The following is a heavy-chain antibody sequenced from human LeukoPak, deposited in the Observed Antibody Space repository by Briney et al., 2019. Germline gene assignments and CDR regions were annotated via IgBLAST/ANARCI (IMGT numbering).Heavy chain of an antibody. CDR3: AGGGTTVVTFDY. D-gene: IGHD4-23*01. V-gene: IGHV4-31*03. CDR2: IYYSGST. Sequence: PSETLSLTCTVSGGSISSGGYYWSWIRQHPGKGLEWIGYIYYSGSTYYNPSLKSRVTISVDTSKNQFSLKLSSVTAADTAVYYCAGGGTTVVTFDYWGQGTLVTVSS. CDR1: GGSISSGGYY. J-gene: IGHJ4*02.